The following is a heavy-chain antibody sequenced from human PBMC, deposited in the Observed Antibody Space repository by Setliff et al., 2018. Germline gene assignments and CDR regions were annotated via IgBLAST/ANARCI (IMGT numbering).Heavy chain of an antibody. CDR3: ARHLGPWDPVDF. CDR2: IYTSWST. CDR1: GDSISSRTYY. Sequence: SETLSLTCTVSGDSISSRTYYWSWIRQPAGKGLEWIGHIYTSWSTISNPSLKSRVTISLDTSKNQFSLRLTSVTAADTAIYYCARHLGPWDPVDFWGQGTLVTV. J-gene: IGHJ4*02. D-gene: IGHD1-26*01. V-gene: IGHV4-61*09.